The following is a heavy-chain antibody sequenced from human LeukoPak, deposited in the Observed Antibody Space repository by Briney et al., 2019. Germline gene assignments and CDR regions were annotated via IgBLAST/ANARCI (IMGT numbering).Heavy chain of an antibody. J-gene: IGHJ6*03. CDR1: GFTFSSYA. V-gene: IGHV3-23*01. Sequence: GGSLRLSCAASGFTFSSYAMSWVRQAPGKGLEWVSAISGSGGSTYYADSVKGRFTISRDNSNNTLSLQMNSLRAEDTAVYYCAKDGGGTIFGMVIILHYMDVWGKGTTVTVSS. CDR3: AKDGGGTIFGMVIILHYMDV. CDR2: ISGSGGST. D-gene: IGHD3-3*01.